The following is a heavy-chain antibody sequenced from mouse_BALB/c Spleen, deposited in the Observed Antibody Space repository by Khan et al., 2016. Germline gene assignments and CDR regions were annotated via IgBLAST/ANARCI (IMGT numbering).Heavy chain of an antibody. CDR2: IDPANGNT. Sequence: VQLKESGAELVKPGASVKLSCTASGFNIKDTYMHWVKQRPEQGLEWIGRIDPANGNTKYDPKFQGKATITADTSSNTAYLQLSSLTSEDPAVYYCASTVVADFDYWGQGTTLTVSS. J-gene: IGHJ2*01. CDR3: ASTVVADFDY. D-gene: IGHD1-1*01. CDR1: GFNIKDTY. V-gene: IGHV14-3*02.